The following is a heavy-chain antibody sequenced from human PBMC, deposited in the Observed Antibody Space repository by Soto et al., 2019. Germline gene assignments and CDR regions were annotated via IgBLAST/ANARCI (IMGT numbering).Heavy chain of an antibody. Sequence: ASVKVSCKASGGTFSSYAISWVRQAPGQGLEWMGGIIPIFGTANYAQKFQGRVTITADESTSTAYMELSSLRSEDTAVYYCARGGNYYDSSGPWAFDIWGQGTMVTV. CDR3: ARGGNYYDSSGPWAFDI. V-gene: IGHV1-69*13. CDR2: IIPIFGTA. J-gene: IGHJ3*02. D-gene: IGHD3-22*01. CDR1: GGTFSSYA.